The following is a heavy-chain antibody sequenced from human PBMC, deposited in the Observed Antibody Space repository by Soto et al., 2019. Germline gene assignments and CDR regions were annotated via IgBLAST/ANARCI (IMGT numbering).Heavy chain of an antibody. CDR3: SRMATFGSLNWFDP. J-gene: IGHJ5*02. D-gene: IGHD3-16*01. CDR1: GYSFTNND. Sequence: ASVKVSCKASGYSFTNNDVTWVRQATGQGLEWMGWMNPGSGDTGYAQKFQGRVTMTRDISIATAYMELSSLRSDDTAIYYCSRMATFGSLNWFDPWGQGTLVTVSS. V-gene: IGHV1-8*01. CDR2: MNPGSGDT.